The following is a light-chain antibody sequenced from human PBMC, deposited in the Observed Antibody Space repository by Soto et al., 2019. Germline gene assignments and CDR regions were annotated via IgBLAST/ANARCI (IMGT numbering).Light chain of an antibody. J-gene: IGKJ2*01. CDR2: AAS. Sequence: EIVLTQSPGTLSLSPGERATLSCRASQYMTRTYIAWYQQKPGQAPRLLIYAASNRATGIPDKFSGSGSGTDYSLTITSLEPVDSAVYYCHQYDKAPQTFGQGTKVEIK. CDR3: HQYDKAPQT. V-gene: IGKV3-20*01. CDR1: QYMTRTY.